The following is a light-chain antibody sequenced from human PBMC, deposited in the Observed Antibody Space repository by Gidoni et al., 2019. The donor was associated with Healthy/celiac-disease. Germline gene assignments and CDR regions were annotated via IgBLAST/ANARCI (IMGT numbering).Light chain of an antibody. Sequence: QSALTQPPSVSGSPVQSVTISCTGTSSDVGSYNRVSWYQQPPGTAPKLMIYEVSNRPSGVPDRFSGSKSGNTASLTISGLQAEDEADYYCSLYTSSSTYVFGTGTKVTVL. J-gene: IGLJ1*01. V-gene: IGLV2-18*01. CDR3: SLYTSSSTYV. CDR2: EVS. CDR1: SSDVGSYNR.